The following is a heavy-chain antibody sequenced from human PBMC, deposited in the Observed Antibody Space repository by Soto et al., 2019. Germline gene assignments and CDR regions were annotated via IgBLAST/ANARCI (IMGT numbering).Heavy chain of an antibody. J-gene: IGHJ4*02. D-gene: IGHD6-19*01. V-gene: IGHV3-23*01. Sequence: EVQLLESGGGLVQPGGSLRLSCAASGFTFSNYAMGWVRQAPGKGLGWVSAIGGGGGSTFYADSVKGRFTVSRDNSKNTLYLQMHSLRVDDTAVFYCAKIAEAVAGTVYGYWGQGTLVTVSS. CDR3: AKIAEAVAGTVYGY. CDR1: GFTFSNYA. CDR2: IGGGGGST.